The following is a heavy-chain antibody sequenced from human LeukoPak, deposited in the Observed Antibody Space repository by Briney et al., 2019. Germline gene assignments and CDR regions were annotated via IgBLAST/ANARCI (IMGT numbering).Heavy chain of an antibody. J-gene: IGHJ4*02. CDR3: AKRGVVIRVILVGFHKEAYYFDS. CDR1: GITVSNYG. V-gene: IGHV3-23*01. D-gene: IGHD3-22*01. Sequence: PGGSLRLSCAVSGITVSNYGMSWVRQAQGKGLELVAGISDSGGRTKYADSVKGRFTISRDNPKNTLYLQMNSLRVEDTAVYFCAKRGVVIRVILVGFHKEAYYFDSWGQGALVTVSS. CDR2: ISDSGGRT.